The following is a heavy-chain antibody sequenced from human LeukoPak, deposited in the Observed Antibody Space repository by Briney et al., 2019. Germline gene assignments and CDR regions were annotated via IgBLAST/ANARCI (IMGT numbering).Heavy chain of an antibody. CDR2: VGTGGAST. Sequence: PGGSLRLSCAASGFTFSSSAMSWVRQAPGKGLEWVSGVGTGGASTYYADSVKGRFTIPRDNSKNTLYLQMDGLRAEDTAVYYCAKRRDQYYFDYWGQGTLLTVSS. V-gene: IGHV3-23*01. D-gene: IGHD2-2*01. CDR3: AKRRDQYYFDY. J-gene: IGHJ4*02. CDR1: GFTFSSSA.